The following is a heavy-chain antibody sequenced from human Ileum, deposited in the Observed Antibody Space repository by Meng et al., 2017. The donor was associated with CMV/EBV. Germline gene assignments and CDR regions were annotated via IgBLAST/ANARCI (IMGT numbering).Heavy chain of an antibody. CDR3: VRLTGNSWLDY. V-gene: IGHV6-1*01. J-gene: IGHJ4*02. CDR1: GDSVSSTTVT. D-gene: IGHD6-13*01. Sequence: QVQLQPAGPGPVKPSQTLLLTCSIAGDSVSSTTVTWNWIRQSPSRGLEWLGRTYYRSKWFNDYALSVRGRITINPDISKNQLSLQLNSVTPEDTAVYYCVRLTGNSWLDYWGRGTLVTVSS. CDR2: TYYRSKWFN.